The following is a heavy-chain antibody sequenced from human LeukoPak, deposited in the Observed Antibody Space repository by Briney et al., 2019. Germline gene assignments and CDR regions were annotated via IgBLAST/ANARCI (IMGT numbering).Heavy chain of an antibody. D-gene: IGHD3-22*01. Sequence: GGSLRLSCAASGFTFSSYSMNWVRQAPGKGLEWVSSISSSSSYIYYADSVKGRFTISRDNAKNSLYLQMNSLRAEDTAVYYCARDDGITMIPSPPGYFDYWGQGTLVTVSS. CDR2: ISSSSSYI. CDR1: GFTFSSYS. V-gene: IGHV3-21*03. CDR3: ARDDGITMIPSPPGYFDY. J-gene: IGHJ4*02.